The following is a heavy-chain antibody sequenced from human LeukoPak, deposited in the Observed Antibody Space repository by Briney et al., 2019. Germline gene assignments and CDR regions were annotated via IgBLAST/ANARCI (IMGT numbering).Heavy chain of an antibody. D-gene: IGHD6-19*01. CDR3: AKQSSGWFDY. Sequence: GGSLRLSCAASGFTFNNYSMIWVRRAPGKGLEWVSAIIGSGGSTYYADSVMGRFTISRDNSKNTLYLQMNSLRAEDTAVYYCAKQSSGWFDYWGQGTLVTVSS. CDR1: GFTFNNYS. CDR2: IIGSGGST. J-gene: IGHJ4*02. V-gene: IGHV3-23*01.